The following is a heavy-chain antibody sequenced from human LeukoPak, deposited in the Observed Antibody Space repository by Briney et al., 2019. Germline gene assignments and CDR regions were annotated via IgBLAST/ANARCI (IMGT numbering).Heavy chain of an antibody. CDR2: IWYDGSNK. D-gene: IGHD3-3*01. CDR3: AKDRGYDFWSGYLDY. CDR1: GFTFSSYG. Sequence: GGSLRLSCAASGFTFSSYGMHWVRQAPGKGLEWVAVIWYDGSNKYYADSVKGRFTISRDNSKNTLYLQMNSLRAEDTAVYYCAKDRGYDFWSGYLDYWGQGTLVTASS. V-gene: IGHV3-33*06. J-gene: IGHJ4*02.